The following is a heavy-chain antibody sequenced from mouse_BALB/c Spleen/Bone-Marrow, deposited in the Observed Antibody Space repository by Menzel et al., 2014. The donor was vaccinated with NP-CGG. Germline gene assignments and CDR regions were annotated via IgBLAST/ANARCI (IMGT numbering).Heavy chain of an antibody. D-gene: IGHD1-2*01. J-gene: IGHJ3*01. CDR2: ILPGSGST. V-gene: IGHV1-9*01. Sequence: XTELMKPGASVKISRKATGYTFSSYWIEWVNQRPGHGLEWIGEILPGSGSTNYNEKFKGKATFTADTSSNTAYMQLSSLTSEDSAVYYCARRGHGFAWFAYWGQGTLVTVSA. CDR3: ARRGHGFAWFAY. CDR1: GYTFSSYW.